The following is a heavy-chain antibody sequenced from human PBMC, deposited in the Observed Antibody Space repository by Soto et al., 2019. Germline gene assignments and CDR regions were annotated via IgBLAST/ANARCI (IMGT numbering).Heavy chain of an antibody. CDR3: ARDLIGSSSSYYFDY. CDR2: ISAYNGNT. Sequence: ASVKVSCKASGYTFNSYGISWVRQAPGQGLEWMGWISAYNGNTNYAQKLQGRVTMTTDTSTSTAYMELRSLRSDDTAVYYCARDLIGSSSSYYFDYWGQGTLVTVSS. V-gene: IGHV1-18*01. J-gene: IGHJ4*02. CDR1: GYTFNSYG. D-gene: IGHD6-6*01.